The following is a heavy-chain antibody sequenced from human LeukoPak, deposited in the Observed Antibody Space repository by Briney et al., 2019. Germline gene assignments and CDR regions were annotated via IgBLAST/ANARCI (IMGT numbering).Heavy chain of an antibody. CDR2: IYYSGST. Sequence: PSETLSLPCTVSGGSISSYYWLWLRQPPGKGLVWIGYIYYSGSTDYNPSLKGRVTISEDTSKHQFSLKLNSVTAADTAVYYCARSLQYGNNNYYYYGMDVWGQGTTVTVSS. CDR1: GGSISSYY. CDR3: ARSLQYGNNNYYYYGMDV. D-gene: IGHD2/OR15-2a*01. V-gene: IGHV4-59*13. J-gene: IGHJ6*02.